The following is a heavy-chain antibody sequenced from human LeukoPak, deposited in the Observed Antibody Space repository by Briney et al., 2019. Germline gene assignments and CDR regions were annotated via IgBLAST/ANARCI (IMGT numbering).Heavy chain of an antibody. CDR1: GFTFSSYG. V-gene: IGHV3-30*02. D-gene: IGHD1-26*01. CDR3: AKDRSREAGGATIPDY. J-gene: IGHJ4*02. CDR2: IRYDGSNK. Sequence: TGGSLRLSCAASGFTFSSYGMHWVRQAPGKGLEWVAFIRYDGSNKYYADSVKGRFTISRDNSKNTLYLQMNSLRAEDTAVYYCAKDRSREAGGATIPDYWGQGTLVTVSS.